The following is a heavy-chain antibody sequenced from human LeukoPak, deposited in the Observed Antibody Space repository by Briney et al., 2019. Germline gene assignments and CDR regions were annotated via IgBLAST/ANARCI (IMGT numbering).Heavy chain of an antibody. D-gene: IGHD4-23*01. Sequence: SETLSLTCTVSGGSISSYYWSWIRQPPGKGLEWIGYIYTSGSTNYNPSLKSRVTISVDTSKNQFPLKLSSVTAADTAMYYCARHRGTTVVTRNWFDPWGQGTLVTVSS. CDR3: ARHRGTTVVTRNWFDP. CDR2: IYTSGST. V-gene: IGHV4-4*09. CDR1: GGSISSYY. J-gene: IGHJ5*02.